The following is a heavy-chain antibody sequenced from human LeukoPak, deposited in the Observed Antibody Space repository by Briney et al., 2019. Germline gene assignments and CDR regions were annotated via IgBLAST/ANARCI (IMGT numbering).Heavy chain of an antibody. CDR1: GGSISSYY. D-gene: IGHD3-22*01. J-gene: IGHJ4*02. V-gene: IGHV4-59*01. CDR2: IYYSGST. CDR3: ARASYDSSGVH. Sequence: SETLSLTCTVSGGSISSYYWSWIREPPGKGLEWIGYIYYSGSTNYNPSLKSRVTISVDTSKNQFSLKLSSVTAVDTAVYYCARASYDSSGVHWGQGTLVTVSS.